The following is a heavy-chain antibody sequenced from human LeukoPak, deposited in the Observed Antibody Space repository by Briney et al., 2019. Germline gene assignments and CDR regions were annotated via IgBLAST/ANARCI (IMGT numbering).Heavy chain of an antibody. CDR1: GYSFTSYW. J-gene: IGHJ4*02. D-gene: IGHD5-24*01. Sequence: GESLKISCKASGYSFTSYWIGWVRQMLGKGLEWMGIVFPGDSDTRYSPSFQGQVTISADESISTAYLQWSSLKATDTAMYYCVRRDGYNYPADYWGQGTLVTVSS. CDR2: VFPGDSDT. V-gene: IGHV5-51*01. CDR3: VRRDGYNYPADY.